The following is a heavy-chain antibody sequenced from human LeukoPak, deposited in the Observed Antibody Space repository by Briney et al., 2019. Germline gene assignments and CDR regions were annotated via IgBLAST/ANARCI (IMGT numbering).Heavy chain of an antibody. V-gene: IGHV1-69*06. CDR2: IIPIFGTA. J-gene: IGHJ4*02. D-gene: IGHD5-12*01. CDR1: GGTFSSYA. CDR3: AGSDIVATGGVDY. Sequence: SVKVSCKAPGGTFSSYAISWVRQAPGQGLEWMGGIIPIFGTANYAQKFQGRVTITADKSTSTAYMELSSLRSEDTAVYYCAGSDIVATGGVDYWGQGTLVTVSS.